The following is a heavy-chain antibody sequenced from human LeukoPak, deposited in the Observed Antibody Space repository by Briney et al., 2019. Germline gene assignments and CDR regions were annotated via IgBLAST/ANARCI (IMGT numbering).Heavy chain of an antibody. CDR1: GESVTTYY. Sequence: PSETLSLTCSVSGESVTTYYWSWIRQPPGKGLEWIGYVSSDGTTNYTPSLRSRVIMSVNTAKNHISLNLTSLTAADTAIYYCARLDSVGDDCYNHWGRGIQVTVSS. CDR3: ARLDSVGDDCYNH. CDR2: VSSDGTT. D-gene: IGHD2-21*01. J-gene: IGHJ4*02. V-gene: IGHV4-59*08.